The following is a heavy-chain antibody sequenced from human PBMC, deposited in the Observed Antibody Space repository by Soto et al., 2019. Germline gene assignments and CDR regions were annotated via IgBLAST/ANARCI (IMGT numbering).Heavy chain of an antibody. CDR1: GFTFSNYW. V-gene: IGHV3-74*01. Sequence: GSLRLSCAASGFTFSNYWMHLVRQAPGKGLMWVSRINTDGSRTTYADSVQGRFAISRDNAKNTLYLQMSSLRAEDTAVYYCARVKSGSYDWFDPWGQGTLVTVSS. D-gene: IGHD3-10*01. J-gene: IGHJ5*02. CDR2: INTDGSRT. CDR3: ARVKSGSYDWFDP.